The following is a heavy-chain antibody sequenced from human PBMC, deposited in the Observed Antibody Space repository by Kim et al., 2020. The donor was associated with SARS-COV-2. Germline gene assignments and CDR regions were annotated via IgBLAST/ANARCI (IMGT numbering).Heavy chain of an antibody. V-gene: IGHV4-31*02. D-gene: IGHD2-15*01. CDR3: ATLGKRYGNSIDF. Sequence: SNPALKSRITMSVDTSKNQFSLKLNSVTAADTAVYFCATLGKRYGNSIDFWGQGTLVTVSS. J-gene: IGHJ4*02.